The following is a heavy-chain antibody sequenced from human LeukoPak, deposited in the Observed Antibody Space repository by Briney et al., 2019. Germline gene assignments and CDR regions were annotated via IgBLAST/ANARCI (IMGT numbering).Heavy chain of an antibody. CDR2: ISAYNGNT. J-gene: IGHJ4*02. CDR1: GYTFTSYG. Sequence: GASVKVSCKASGYTFTSYGISWVRQAPGQGLEWMGWISAYNGNTNYAQKLQGRVTMTTDTSTSTAYMELRSLRSDDTAVYYCAKDGGYEMATIYYTDYWGQGTLVTVSS. D-gene: IGHD5-24*01. CDR3: AKDGGYEMATIYYTDY. V-gene: IGHV1-18*01.